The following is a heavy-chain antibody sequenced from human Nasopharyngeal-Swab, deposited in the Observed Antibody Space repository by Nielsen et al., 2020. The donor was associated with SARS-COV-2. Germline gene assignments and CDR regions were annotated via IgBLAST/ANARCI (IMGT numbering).Heavy chain of an antibody. D-gene: IGHD1-26*01. CDR2: IYYSGST. Sequence: GSLRLSCTVSGGPISRYYWTWLRQSPGKGLEWIGYIYYSGSTDYNPSLKGRVTISVDTSKNQFSLKLNSVTAADTAGYYCARRETIVGSFDYWGQGTLVTVSS. J-gene: IGHJ4*02. CDR1: GGPISRYY. V-gene: IGHV4-59*08. CDR3: ARRETIVGSFDY.